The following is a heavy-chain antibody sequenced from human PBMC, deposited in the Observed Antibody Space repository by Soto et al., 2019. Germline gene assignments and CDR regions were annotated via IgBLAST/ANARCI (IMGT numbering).Heavy chain of an antibody. Sequence: QVQLQESGPGLVKPSETLSLSCTVSGDSVSSYYWSWIRQLPGRGLEWIGYIYISGNTNYNPSLKIRVTISRDTSKNQFSLNLKSVTAADTAVYYCARGVLRYYHYGMDVWGQGTTVTVSS. CDR3: ARGVLRYYHYGMDV. J-gene: IGHJ6*02. CDR2: IYISGNT. CDR1: GDSVSSYY. V-gene: IGHV4-59*02.